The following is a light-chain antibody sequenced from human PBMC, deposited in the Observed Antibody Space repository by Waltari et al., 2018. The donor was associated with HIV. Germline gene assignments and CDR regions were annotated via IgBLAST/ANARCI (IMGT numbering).Light chain of an antibody. V-gene: IGLV3-19*01. CDR1: SLRCYS. CDR3: NSLDNSGVLVV. CDR2: GKN. Sequence: SSEVTQDSAVSVALGQTVRITCHGASLRCYSASWYQQKPGQAPILVIYGKNNRPSGIPDRFSGSSSGNTASLTITGAQAEDEADYYCNSLDNSGVLVVFGGGTKLTVL. J-gene: IGLJ2*01.